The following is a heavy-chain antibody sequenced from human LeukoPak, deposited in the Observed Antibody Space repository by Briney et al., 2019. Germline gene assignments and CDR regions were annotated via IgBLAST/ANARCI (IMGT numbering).Heavy chain of an antibody. CDR3: ARRHIDCSTTSCYVDY. D-gene: IGHD2-2*01. J-gene: IGHJ4*02. CDR1: GYTFTGYY. V-gene: IGHV1-2*02. Sequence: ASVKVSCKASGYTFTGYYIHWIRQAPGQGLEWMGWINPNSGDTSYAQKFQGRVTMTRDTPINTAYMELSWLRSDDTAVYYCARRHIDCSTTSCYVDYWGQGTLVTVSS. CDR2: INPNSGDT.